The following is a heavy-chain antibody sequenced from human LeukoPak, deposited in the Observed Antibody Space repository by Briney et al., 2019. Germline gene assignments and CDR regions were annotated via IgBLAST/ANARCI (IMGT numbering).Heavy chain of an antibody. CDR3: ARGLFISVAATDY. CDR2: MNPNSGNT. J-gene: IGHJ4*02. V-gene: IGHV1-8*01. Sequence: GASVKVSCKASGYTFTSYDINWLRQATGQGLEWMGWMNPNSGNTGYAQKFQGRVTMTRNTSISTAYMELSSLRSEDTAVYYCARGLFISVAATDYWGQGTLVTVSS. D-gene: IGHD6-19*01. CDR1: GYTFTSYD.